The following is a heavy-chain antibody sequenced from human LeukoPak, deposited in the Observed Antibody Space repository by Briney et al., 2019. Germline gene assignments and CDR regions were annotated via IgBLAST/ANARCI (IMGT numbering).Heavy chain of an antibody. V-gene: IGHV4-30-2*01. Sequence: SQTLSLTCTVSGGSISSGGYYWSWIRQPPGKGLEWIGYIYHSGSTYYNPSLKSRVTISVDRSKNQFSLKLSSVTAADTAVYYCARVKALTTVPMGYFDYWGQGTLVTVSS. CDR2: IYHSGST. CDR1: GGSISSGGYY. CDR3: ARVKALTTVPMGYFDY. D-gene: IGHD4-17*01. J-gene: IGHJ4*02.